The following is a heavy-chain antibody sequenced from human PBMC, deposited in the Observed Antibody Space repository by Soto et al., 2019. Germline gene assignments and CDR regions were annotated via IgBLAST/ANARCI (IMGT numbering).Heavy chain of an antibody. CDR1: GGSISGNDFY. J-gene: IGHJ5*02. Sequence: SETLSLTCIVSGGSISGNDFYWSWIRQQTGKGLEWIGYIYYSGNTYYNPSLKSRVTILVDTSKNQFSLKVSSVTAADTAVYYCARWWSGSRQGFDPWGQGTLVTVSS. CDR3: ARWWSGSRQGFDP. CDR2: IYYSGNT. D-gene: IGHD3-3*01. V-gene: IGHV4-31*03.